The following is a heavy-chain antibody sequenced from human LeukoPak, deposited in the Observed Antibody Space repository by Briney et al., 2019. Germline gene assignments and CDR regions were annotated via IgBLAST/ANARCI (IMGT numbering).Heavy chain of an antibody. CDR3: ARSARLWSFDY. CDR1: GGSISGYY. D-gene: IGHD3-3*01. V-gene: IGHV4-4*07. CDR2: LYPGGSP. Sequence: SETLSLTCTVSGGSISGYYWSWIRQPAGKGLEWIGRLYPGGSPNYNPSLKSRVTMSVDTSKNQFSLKLTSVTAADTAVYFCARSARLWSFDYWGQGTLVTVSS. J-gene: IGHJ4*02.